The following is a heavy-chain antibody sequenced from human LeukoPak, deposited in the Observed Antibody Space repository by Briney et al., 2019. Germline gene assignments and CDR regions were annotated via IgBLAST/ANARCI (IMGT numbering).Heavy chain of an antibody. V-gene: IGHV3-33*01. CDR3: ARSSLPYSYGYKFDY. CDR1: GFIFSTYG. D-gene: IGHD5-18*01. CDR2: IWYDGSNK. Sequence: PGGSLRLSCAASGFIFSTYGMHWVRQAPGKGLEWVAVIWYDGSNKYYAGSVKGRFTISRDNSKNTLYLQMNSLRAEDTAVYYCARSSLPYSYGYKFDYWGQGTLVTVSS. J-gene: IGHJ4*02.